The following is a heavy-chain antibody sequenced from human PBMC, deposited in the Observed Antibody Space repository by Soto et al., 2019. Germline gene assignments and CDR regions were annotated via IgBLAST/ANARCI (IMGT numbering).Heavy chain of an antibody. J-gene: IGHJ5*02. CDR3: ARDLRVRPRPVWFGESVNDNPHDDWFDP. V-gene: IGHV1-2*06. Sequence: ASVKVSCKASGYTFTGYYVHWVRQAPGQGLEWMGRINPNSGGTNYAQKFQGRVTMTRDTSISTAYMELSRLRSDDTAVYYCARDLRVRPRPVWFGESVNDNPHDDWFDPWGQGTLVTVSS. D-gene: IGHD3-10*01. CDR1: GYTFTGYY. CDR2: INPNSGGT.